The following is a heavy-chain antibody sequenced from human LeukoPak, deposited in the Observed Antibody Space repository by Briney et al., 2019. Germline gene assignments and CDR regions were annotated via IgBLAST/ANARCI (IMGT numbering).Heavy chain of an antibody. CDR1: GFTFSNAW. V-gene: IGHV3-15*01. Sequence: GGSLRLSCAASGFTFSNAWMSWVRQAPGKGLEWVGRIKSKTDGWTTDYAAPVKGRFTISRDDSKNTLYLQMNSLKTEDTAVYYCTTDPPYYCSSTSCSYYYYMDVWGKGTTVTVSS. CDR2: IKSKTDGWTT. CDR3: TTDPPYYCSSTSCSYYYYMDV. J-gene: IGHJ6*03. D-gene: IGHD2-2*01.